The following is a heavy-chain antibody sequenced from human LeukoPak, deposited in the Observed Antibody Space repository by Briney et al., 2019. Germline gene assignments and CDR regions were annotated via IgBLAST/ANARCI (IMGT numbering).Heavy chain of an antibody. V-gene: IGHV1-24*01. CDR1: GYTLPELS. J-gene: IGHJ4*02. CDR3: ATDPLGYYDSSGHTSPFDY. Sequence: GASVKVSCTVSGYTLPELSMHWVRQAPGQGSEWRGGFDPEDGETIYAQKLQGRVTMSEDTSTDTAYMELSILRSEDTAVYYRATDPLGYYDSSGHTSPFDYWGQGTLVTVSS. CDR2: FDPEDGET. D-gene: IGHD3-22*01.